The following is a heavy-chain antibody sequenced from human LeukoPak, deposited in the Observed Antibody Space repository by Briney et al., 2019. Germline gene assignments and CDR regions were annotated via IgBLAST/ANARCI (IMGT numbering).Heavy chain of an antibody. D-gene: IGHD3-22*01. Sequence: PSETLSLTCTVSGGSISSSSYYLGWIRQPPGKGLEWIGSIYYSGSTYYNPSLKSRVTISVDTSKNQFSLKLSSVTAADTAVYYCASSSGRDSSGYTFDYWGQGTLVTVSS. CDR1: GGSISSSSYY. V-gene: IGHV4-39*01. CDR3: ASSSGRDSSGYTFDY. J-gene: IGHJ4*02. CDR2: IYYSGST.